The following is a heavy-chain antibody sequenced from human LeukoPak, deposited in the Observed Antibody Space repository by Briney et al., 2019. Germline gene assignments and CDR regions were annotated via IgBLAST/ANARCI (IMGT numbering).Heavy chain of an antibody. CDR3: ARIRGYFYGSGTGYMDV. CDR1: GFTFDEYG. V-gene: IGHV3-20*01. Sequence: GVSLRLSCAASGFTFDEYGMSWVRQAPGKGLEWVSGINWSGSSTTYADSVKGRFTISRDNAKNSLYLQMNSLRAEDTALYHCARIRGYFYGSGTGYMDVWGKGTTVTISS. CDR2: INWSGSST. J-gene: IGHJ6*03. D-gene: IGHD3-10*01.